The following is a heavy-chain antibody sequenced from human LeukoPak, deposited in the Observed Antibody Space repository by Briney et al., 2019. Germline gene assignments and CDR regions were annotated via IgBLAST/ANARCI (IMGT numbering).Heavy chain of an antibody. CDR3: AMTTVVTLNAFDI. J-gene: IGHJ3*02. CDR1: GGSFSGYY. D-gene: IGHD4-23*01. Sequence: SETLSLTCAVYGGSFSGYYWSWIRQPPGKGLEWIGEINHSGSTNYNPSLKSRVTISVDTSKNQFSLKLSSVTAADTAVYYCAMTTVVTLNAFDIWGQGTMVTVSS. V-gene: IGHV4-34*01. CDR2: INHSGST.